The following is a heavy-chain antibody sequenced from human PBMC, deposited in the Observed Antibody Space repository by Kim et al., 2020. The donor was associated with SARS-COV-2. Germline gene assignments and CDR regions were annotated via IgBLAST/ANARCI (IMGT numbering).Heavy chain of an antibody. J-gene: IGHJ4*02. D-gene: IGHD3-9*01. V-gene: IGHV3-11*03. CDR1: GFTFSDYY. Sequence: GGSLRLSCAASGFTFSDYYMSWIRQAPGKGLEWVSYISSSSSYTNYADSVKGRFTISRDNAKNSLYLQMNSLRAEDTAVYYCASFDILTALFDYWGQGTLVTVSS. CDR2: ISSSSSYT. CDR3: ASFDILTALFDY.